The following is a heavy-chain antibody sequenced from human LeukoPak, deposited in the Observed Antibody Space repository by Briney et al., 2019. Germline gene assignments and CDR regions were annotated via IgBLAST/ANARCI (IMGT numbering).Heavy chain of an antibody. J-gene: IGHJ5*02. CDR3: ARDLYDSSGSSA. Sequence: GGSLRLSCAASGFTVSSNYMSWVRQAPGKGLEWVPVIYSGGSTYYADSVKGRFTISRDNSKNTLYLQMNSLRAEDTAVYYCARDLYDSSGSSAWGQGTLVTVSS. CDR2: IYSGGST. CDR1: GFTVSSNY. D-gene: IGHD3-22*01. V-gene: IGHV3-53*01.